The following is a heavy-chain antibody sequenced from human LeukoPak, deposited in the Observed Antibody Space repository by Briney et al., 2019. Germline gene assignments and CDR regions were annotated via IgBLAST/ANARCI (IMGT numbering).Heavy chain of an antibody. J-gene: IGHJ4*02. CDR1: GGSISSVNYY. CDR3: ARLLDGYNYGDY. Sequence: SETLSLTCTVSGGSISSVNYYWGWIRQPPGKGLEWIGSIYYSGSTYYNPSIKSRVTISVDTSKNQFSLKLSSVTAADTAVYYCARLLDGYNYGDYWGQGTLVTVSS. D-gene: IGHD5-24*01. CDR2: IYYSGST. V-gene: IGHV4-39*01.